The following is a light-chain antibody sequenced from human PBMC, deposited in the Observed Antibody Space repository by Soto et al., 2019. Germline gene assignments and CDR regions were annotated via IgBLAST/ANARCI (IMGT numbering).Light chain of an antibody. J-gene: IGLJ3*02. Sequence: QAVVTQESSLTVSPGGTVTLTCGSSSGAVTSGHSPSWVQQKPGQAPKTLIYDPINRHSWTPARFSGSLLGGKAALTLSGAQLDDEADYYCLLSHGDAWVFGGGTKLTVL. V-gene: IGLV7-46*01. CDR2: DPI. CDR1: SGAVTSGHS. CDR3: LLSHGDAWV.